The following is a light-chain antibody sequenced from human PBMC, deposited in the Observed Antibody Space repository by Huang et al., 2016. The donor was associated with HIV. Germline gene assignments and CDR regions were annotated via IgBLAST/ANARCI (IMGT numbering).Light chain of an antibody. CDR1: QHVTNSY. J-gene: IGKJ5*01. V-gene: IGKV3-20*01. CDR2: GAA. CDR3: QQYGSSPPVT. Sequence: EIVLTQSPGTLSLSPGERAALSCRASQHVTNSYLAWYQQKPGQAPRRLIYGAARRATGIPDRFSGSGSGTDFTLTISRLEPEDFAVYYCQQYGSSPPVTFGQGTRLEIK.